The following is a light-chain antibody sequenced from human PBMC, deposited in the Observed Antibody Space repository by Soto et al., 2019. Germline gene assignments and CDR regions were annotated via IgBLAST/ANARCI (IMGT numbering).Light chain of an antibody. CDR3: LQDFTYPRT. V-gene: IGKV1-6*01. Sequence: AIQMTQSPSSVSAAVGDRVTITCRASQGFRNELGWYQQKPGKPPKLLIYSAASLQSGVPSRFSGSGSGTDFILTISGLQPEDFATYFCLQDFTYPRTFGQGTKV. CDR2: SAA. J-gene: IGKJ1*01. CDR1: QGFRNE.